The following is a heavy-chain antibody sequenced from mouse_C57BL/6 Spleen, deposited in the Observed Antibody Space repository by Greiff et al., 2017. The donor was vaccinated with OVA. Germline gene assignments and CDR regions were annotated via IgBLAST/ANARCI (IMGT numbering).Heavy chain of an antibody. CDR3: ARYGYDYDYAMDY. D-gene: IGHD2-4*01. J-gene: IGHJ4*01. CDR1: GYTFTDYY. V-gene: IGHV1-26*01. Sequence: VQLQQSGPELVKPGASVKISCKASGYTFTDYYMNWVKQSHGKSLEWIGDINPNNGGTSYNQKFKGKATLTVDKSSSTAYMELRSLTSEDSAVYYCARYGYDYDYAMDYWGQGTSVTVSS. CDR2: INPNNGGT.